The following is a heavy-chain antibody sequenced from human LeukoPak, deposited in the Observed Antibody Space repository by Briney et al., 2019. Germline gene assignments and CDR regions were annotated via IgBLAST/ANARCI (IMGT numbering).Heavy chain of an antibody. J-gene: IGHJ4*02. CDR2: ISNSGVTT. V-gene: IGHV3-23*01. Sequence: GGSLRLSCAASGFTFNSYAMSWVRQAPGKGLEWVSAISNSGVTTNYADPVRGRFTISRDNSKNTPYLQMNSLRAEDTAVYYCAKRSCSGGSCNFDYWGQGTLVTVSS. D-gene: IGHD2-15*01. CDR3: AKRSCSGGSCNFDY. CDR1: GFTFNSYA.